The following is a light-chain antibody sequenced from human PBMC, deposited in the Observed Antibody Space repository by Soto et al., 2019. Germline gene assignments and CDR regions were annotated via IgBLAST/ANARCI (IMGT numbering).Light chain of an antibody. J-gene: IGLJ2*01. CDR3: QSYDSSLSGVV. CDR1: SSNIGAGYD. CDR2: GNS. V-gene: IGLV1-40*01. Sequence: QSVLTQPPSVSGAPGQRVTISCTGSSSNIGAGYDVHWYQQLPGTAPKLLIYGNSNRPSGVPDRFSGSKSGTSASLAITGLQHEDEPDYYCQSYDSSLSGVVFGGGTKLTVL.